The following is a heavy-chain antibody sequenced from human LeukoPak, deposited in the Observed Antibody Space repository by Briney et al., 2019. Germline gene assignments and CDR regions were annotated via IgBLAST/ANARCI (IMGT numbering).Heavy chain of an antibody. CDR3: ALLDGSGSRGVDY. CDR1: GVTFNDYA. V-gene: IGHV3-43*01. J-gene: IGHJ4*02. D-gene: IGHD3-10*01. Sequence: GGSLRLSCAASGVTFNDYAMHWGWQAPGRGPGWVSLISLDGGGTYYADSVKGRFTISRDNSKNTLYLQMNSLRTEDTALYFCALLDGSGSRGVDYWGQGTLVTVSS. CDR2: ISLDGGGT.